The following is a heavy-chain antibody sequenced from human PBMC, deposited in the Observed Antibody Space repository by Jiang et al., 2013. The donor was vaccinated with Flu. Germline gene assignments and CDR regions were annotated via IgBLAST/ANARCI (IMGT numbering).Heavy chain of an antibody. CDR3: ARGPGEVVPAAMSPHLGVPAPYYYGMDV. V-gene: IGHV3-33*01. Sequence: RLSCAASGFTFSSYGMHWVRQAPGKGLEWVAVIWYDGSNKYYADSVKGRFTISRDNSKNTLYLQMNSLRAEDTAVYYCARGPGEVVPAAMSPHLGVPAPYYYGMDVWGQGTTVTVSS. CDR1: GFTFSSYG. CDR2: IWYDGSNK. J-gene: IGHJ6*02. D-gene: IGHD2-2*01.